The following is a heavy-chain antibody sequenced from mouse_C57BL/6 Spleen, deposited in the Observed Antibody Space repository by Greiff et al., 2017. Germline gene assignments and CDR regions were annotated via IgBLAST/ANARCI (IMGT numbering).Heavy chain of an antibody. D-gene: IGHD1-2*01. CDR1: GYTFTSYW. CDR2: IDPSDSET. Sequence: QVQLQQPGAELVRPGSSVKLSCKASGYTFTSYWMHWVKQRPIQGLEWIGNIDPSDSETHYNQKFKDKATLTVDKSSSTAYMQLSSLTSEDSAVYYCAREETTASPFAYWGQGTLVTVSA. V-gene: IGHV1-52*01. CDR3: AREETTASPFAY. J-gene: IGHJ3*01.